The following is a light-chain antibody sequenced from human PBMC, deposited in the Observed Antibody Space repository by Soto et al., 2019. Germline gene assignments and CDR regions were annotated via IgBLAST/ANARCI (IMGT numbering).Light chain of an antibody. Sequence: DIQMTQSPSSVSASVGDRVTITCRASQGISSWLAWYQQKPGKAPKLLIYAASNLQSGVPPRFSGSGSGTDFNLTITSLQPEDFASYYCKQAYRFPLTFGGGTKVEIK. CDR1: QGISSW. V-gene: IGKV1D-12*01. J-gene: IGKJ4*01. CDR3: KQAYRFPLT. CDR2: AAS.